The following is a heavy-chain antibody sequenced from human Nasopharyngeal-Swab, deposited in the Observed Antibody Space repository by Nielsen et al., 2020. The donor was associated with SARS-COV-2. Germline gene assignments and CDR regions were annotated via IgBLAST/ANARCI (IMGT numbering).Heavy chain of an antibody. CDR1: GYTFTGYY. J-gene: IGHJ6*02. V-gene: IGHV1-2*06. D-gene: IGHD3-10*01. Sequence: ASVKVSCKASGYTFTGYYMHWVRQAPGQGLEWMGRINPNSGGTNYAQKFQGRVTMTRDTSISTAYMELSRLRSDDTAVYYCARDSARYPGGMDGWGQGTTVTVSS. CDR2: INPNSGGT. CDR3: ARDSARYPGGMDG.